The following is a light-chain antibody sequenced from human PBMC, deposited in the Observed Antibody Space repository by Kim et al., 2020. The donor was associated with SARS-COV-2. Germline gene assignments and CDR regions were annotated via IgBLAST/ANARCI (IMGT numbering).Light chain of an antibody. CDR1: QSVRNNY. Sequence: SPGERATLSCRASQSVRNNYLALYQQKPGQAPRLLIYGASSRATGVPHRFSGSGSGTDFTLTISRLEPEDFAVYICQQCGSSPPTFGQGTKVDIK. CDR3: QQCGSSPPT. V-gene: IGKV3-20*01. J-gene: IGKJ1*01. CDR2: GAS.